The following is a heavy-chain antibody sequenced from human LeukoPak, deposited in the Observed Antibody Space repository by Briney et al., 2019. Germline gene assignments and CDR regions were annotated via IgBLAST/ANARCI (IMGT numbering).Heavy chain of an antibody. CDR3: AKAPVTTCRGAFCYPFDY. Sequence: GGSLRLSCVASGFTFSTYAMNWVRQAPGKGLEWVSSITGSGSSAYYADSVKGRFTISRDSSKNTLFLQMNRLRPEDAAVYYCAKAPVTTCRGAFCYPFDYWGLGTLVTVSS. D-gene: IGHD2-15*01. CDR2: ITGSGSSA. CDR1: GFTFSTYA. V-gene: IGHV3-23*01. J-gene: IGHJ4*02.